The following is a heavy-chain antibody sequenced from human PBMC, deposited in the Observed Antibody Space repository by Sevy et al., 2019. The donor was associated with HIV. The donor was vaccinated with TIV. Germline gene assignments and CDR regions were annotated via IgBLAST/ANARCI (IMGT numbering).Heavy chain of an antibody. D-gene: IGHD3-22*01. V-gene: IGHV3-53*01. CDR2: IYSGDSR. CDR1: GFSVSNSY. J-gene: IGHJ3*02. Sequence: GGSLRLSCAASGFSVSNSYMSWVRQAPGKGLQWVSVIYSGDSRYYTGSVKGRFTISRDNSKNTLYLQMNSLRAEDTAVYYCARLSVYYYDSSGYYTTGHAFDIWGQGTMVTVSS. CDR3: ARLSVYYYDSSGYYTTGHAFDI.